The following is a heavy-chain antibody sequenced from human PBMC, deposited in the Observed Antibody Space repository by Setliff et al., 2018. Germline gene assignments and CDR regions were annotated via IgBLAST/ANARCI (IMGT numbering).Heavy chain of an antibody. CDR3: ASNYYDSRGHDAFDI. V-gene: IGHV1-18*01. J-gene: IGHJ3*02. D-gene: IGHD3-22*01. CDR1: GGTFSNYG. CDR2: ISVYNGNT. Sequence: AASVKVSCKASGGTFSNYGVSWVRQAPGQGLGWMGWISVYNGNTNYAQKLQGRVTMITDTSTNTAYMELRSLRSDDTAVYYCASNYYDSRGHDAFDIWGQGTMVTVSS.